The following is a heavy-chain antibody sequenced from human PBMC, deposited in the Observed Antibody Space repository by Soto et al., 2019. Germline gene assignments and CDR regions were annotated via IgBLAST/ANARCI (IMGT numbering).Heavy chain of an antibody. Sequence: PSETLSLTCTVSGGSISSYYWSWIRQPPGKGLEWIGYIYYSGSTNYNPSLKSRVTISVDTSKNQFSLKLSSVTAADTAVYYCARGGEQLLSNCYMDVWGKGTTVTVSS. J-gene: IGHJ6*03. D-gene: IGHD2-2*01. CDR1: GGSISSYY. CDR3: ARGGEQLLSNCYMDV. V-gene: IGHV4-59*08. CDR2: IYYSGST.